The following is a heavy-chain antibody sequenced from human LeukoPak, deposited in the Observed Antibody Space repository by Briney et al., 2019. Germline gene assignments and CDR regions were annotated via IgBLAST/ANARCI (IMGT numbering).Heavy chain of an antibody. J-gene: IGHJ4*02. CDR1: GYTFTGYY. V-gene: IGHV1-2*02. CDR2: INPNSGGT. D-gene: IGHD1-1*01. CDR3: ARDPEVQLERRGHFAY. Sequence: ASVKVSCKASGYTFTGYYMHWVRQAPGQGLEWMGWINPNSGGTNYAQKLQGRVTMTRDTSISTAYMELSRLRSDDTAVYYCARDPEVQLERRGHFAYWGQGTLVTVSS.